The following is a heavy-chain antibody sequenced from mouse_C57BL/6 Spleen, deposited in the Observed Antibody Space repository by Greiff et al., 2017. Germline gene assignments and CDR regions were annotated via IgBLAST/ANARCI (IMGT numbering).Heavy chain of an antibody. CDR2: IYPRSGNT. J-gene: IGHJ1*03. CDR3: ARGWTITTVVERRYFDV. CDR1: GYTFTSYG. V-gene: IGHV1-81*01. Sequence: VQLQQSGAELARPGASVKLSCKASGYTFTSYGISWVKQRTGQGLEWIGEIYPRSGNTYYNEKFKGKATLTADKSSSTAYMELRSLSSEDSAVYVCARGWTITTVVERRYFDVWGTGTTVTVSS. D-gene: IGHD1-1*01.